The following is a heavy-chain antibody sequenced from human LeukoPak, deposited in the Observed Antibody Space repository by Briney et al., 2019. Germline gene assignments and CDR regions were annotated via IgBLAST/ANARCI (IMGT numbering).Heavy chain of an antibody. J-gene: IGHJ5*02. CDR3: ARVHYGDSRFDP. CDR2: ISAYNGNT. Sequence: ASVKVSCKASGYTFTSYGISWVRQAPGQGLEWMGWISAYNGNTNYAQKLQGRVTMTTDTSTSTAYMELRSLRSEDTAVYYCARVHYGDSRFDPWGQGTLVTVSS. V-gene: IGHV1-18*01. CDR1: GYTFTSYG. D-gene: IGHD4-17*01.